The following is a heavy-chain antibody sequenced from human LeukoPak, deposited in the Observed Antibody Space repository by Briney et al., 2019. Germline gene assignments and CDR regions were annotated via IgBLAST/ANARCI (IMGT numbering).Heavy chain of an antibody. CDR1: GFTFSSYE. CDR2: IDSSGTVI. D-gene: IGHD2-21*01. J-gene: IGHJ4*02. Sequence: GGSLRLSCAASGFTFSSYEMNWVRQAPGKGLEWISYIDSSGTVIYTADSVKGRLTTSRDNAANSLYLQMNSLTAEDTAVYYCARETMGCGGDCYDYWGQGTLVTVSS. CDR3: ARETMGCGGDCYDY. V-gene: IGHV3-48*03.